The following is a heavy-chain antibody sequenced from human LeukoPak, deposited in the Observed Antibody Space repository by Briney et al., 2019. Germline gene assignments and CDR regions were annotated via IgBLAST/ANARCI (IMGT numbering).Heavy chain of an antibody. J-gene: IGHJ4*02. Sequence: SVKVSCKASGGTFSNYAISWVRQAPGQGLEWMGGIIPIFDTTNYAQKFQGRVTITADKSTSTAYMELSSLKSEDTAVYYCARGVRENDILTGYYFYWGQGSLVTVSS. V-gene: IGHV1-69*06. D-gene: IGHD3-9*01. CDR2: IIPIFDTT. CDR1: GGTFSNYA. CDR3: ARGVRENDILTGYYFY.